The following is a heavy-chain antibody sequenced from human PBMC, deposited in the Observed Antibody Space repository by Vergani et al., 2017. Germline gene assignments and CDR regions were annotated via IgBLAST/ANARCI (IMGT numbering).Heavy chain of an antibody. D-gene: IGHD3-10*01. CDR1: GGTFSSYA. J-gene: IGHJ5*02. CDR2: IIPIFGTA. Sequence: QVQLVQSGAEVKKPGSSVKVSCKASGGTFSSYAISWVRQAPGQGLEWMGGIIPIFGTANYAQKFQGRVTITADESTSTAYMELSSLRSEDTAVYYCGRVAYFYGLGSRLLDLWGQGILVTVSS. V-gene: IGHV1-69*01. CDR3: GRVAYFYGLGSRLLDL.